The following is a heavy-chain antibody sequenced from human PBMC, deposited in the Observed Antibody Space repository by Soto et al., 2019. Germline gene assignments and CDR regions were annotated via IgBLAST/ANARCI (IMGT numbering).Heavy chain of an antibody. CDR2: IHHSGST. V-gene: IGHV4-4*02. CDR3: ARVRQGCSSTSCYFDP. Sequence: SETLSLTCAVSGGSISSSNWWNWVRQPPGKGLEWIGEIHHSGSTNYNPSLKSRVTISVDKSKNQFSLKLNSVTAADTAVYYCARVRQGCSSTSCYFDPWGQGTLVTVSS. D-gene: IGHD2-2*01. CDR1: GGSISSSNW. J-gene: IGHJ5*02.